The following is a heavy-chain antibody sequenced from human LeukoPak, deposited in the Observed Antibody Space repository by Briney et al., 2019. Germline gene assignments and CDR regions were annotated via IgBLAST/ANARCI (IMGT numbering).Heavy chain of an antibody. CDR3: ARTGYPFERYYYYYMDV. D-gene: IGHD3/OR15-3a*01. V-gene: IGHV1-46*03. CDR2: INPSGGST. Sequence: GASVKVSCKASGYTFTRYYMHWVRQAPGQGLEWMGIINPSGGSTNYAQKFQGRVTMTRDTSTNTVYMELSSLRSEDTAVYYCARTGYPFERYYYYYMDVWGKGTTVTVSS. J-gene: IGHJ6*03. CDR1: GYTFTRYY.